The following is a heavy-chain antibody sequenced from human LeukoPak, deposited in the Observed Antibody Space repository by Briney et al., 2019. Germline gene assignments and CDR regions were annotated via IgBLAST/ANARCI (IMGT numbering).Heavy chain of an antibody. CDR3: ARDRCSSPICSWVYYYGMDV. D-gene: IGHD2-2*01. J-gene: IGHJ6*02. Sequence: SETLSLTCTVSGGSISSYYWNWIRQSPGKGLEWSGDIYYTGTTNYNPSLKSRVTISIDTSKNQFSLKLTSVTAADTAVYYCARDRCSSPICSWVYYYGMDVWGQGTTVTVSS. CDR2: IYYTGTT. V-gene: IGHV4-59*01. CDR1: GGSISSYY.